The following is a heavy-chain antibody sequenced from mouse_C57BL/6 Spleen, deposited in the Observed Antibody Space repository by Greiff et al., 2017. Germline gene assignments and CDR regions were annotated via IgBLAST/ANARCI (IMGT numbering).Heavy chain of an antibody. V-gene: IGHV14-4*01. J-gene: IGHJ3*01. CDR2: IDPENGDT. CDR3: TTYDGGFAY. CDR1: GFNIKDDY. Sequence: VQLQQSGAELVRPGASVTLSCTASGFNIKDDYMHWVKQRPEQGLEWIGWIDPENGDTEYASKFQGKATITAYTSSNTAYLQLSSLTSEDTAVYYCTTYDGGFAYWGQGTLVTVSA. D-gene: IGHD2-14*01.